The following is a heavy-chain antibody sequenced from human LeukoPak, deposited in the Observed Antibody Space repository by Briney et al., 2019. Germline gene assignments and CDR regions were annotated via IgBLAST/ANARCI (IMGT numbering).Heavy chain of an antibody. V-gene: IGHV4-59*02. CDR2: IHYSGST. Sequence: PSETLSLTCTVSGGSVSSYYWSWIRQPPGKGLEWIGYIHYSGSTNYNPSLKSRVTISVDTSKNQFSLKLSSVTAADTAVYYCARVQNPIFRAIDFWGQGTLVTVSS. CDR3: ARVQNPIFRAIDF. J-gene: IGHJ4*02. CDR1: GGSVSSYY. D-gene: IGHD2-21*01.